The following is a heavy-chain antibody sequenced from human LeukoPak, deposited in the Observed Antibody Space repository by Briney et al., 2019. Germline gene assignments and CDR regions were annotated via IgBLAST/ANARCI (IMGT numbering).Heavy chain of an antibody. J-gene: IGHJ4*02. Sequence: GSLRLSCAASGFTFSSYEMNWVRQAPGKGLEWVSYISSSGSTIYYADSVKGRFTISRDNAKNSLYLQMNSLRAEDTAVYYCARDGGPGYSSSWYLYWGQGTLVTVSS. CDR2: ISSSGSTI. CDR1: GFTFSSYE. V-gene: IGHV3-48*03. CDR3: ARDGGPGYSSSWYLY. D-gene: IGHD6-13*01.